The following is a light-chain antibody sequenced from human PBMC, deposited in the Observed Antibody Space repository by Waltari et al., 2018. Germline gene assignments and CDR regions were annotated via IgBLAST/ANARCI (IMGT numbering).Light chain of an antibody. V-gene: IGLV2-23*02. CDR1: SSDVGRYDL. J-gene: IGLJ2*01. Sequence: QSALTQPASVSGSPGQSITIPCTGPSSDVGRYDLLSWYQHHPGKAPNRMIYEVYKRPSGVSNRFSASKSGNTASLTISGLQAEDEADYYCCSYVGSSTFTFGGGTKLTVL. CDR2: EVY. CDR3: CSYVGSSTFT.